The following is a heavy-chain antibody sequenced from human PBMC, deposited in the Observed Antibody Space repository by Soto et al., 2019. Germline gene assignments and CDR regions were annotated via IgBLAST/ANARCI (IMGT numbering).Heavy chain of an antibody. CDR2: IYPGDSDT. D-gene: IGHD3-10*01. J-gene: IGHJ5*02. V-gene: IGHV5-51*01. Sequence: XESLKISLKGSGYSFTSYWLGWVRQMPGKGLEWMGIIYPGDSDTRYSPSFQGQVTISADKSISTAYLQWSSLKDSDTAMYYCAREAGSGSYPTEDKWFDTWGQGTLVTVSS. CDR1: GYSFTSYW. CDR3: AREAGSGSYPTEDKWFDT.